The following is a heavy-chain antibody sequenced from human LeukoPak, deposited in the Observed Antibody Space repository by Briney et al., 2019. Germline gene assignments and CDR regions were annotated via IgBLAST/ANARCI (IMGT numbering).Heavy chain of an antibody. CDR2: IYSGGST. J-gene: IGHJ6*02. CDR1: GFTVSSNY. D-gene: IGHD3-10*01. CDR3: AREDGSGSLYYYGMDV. V-gene: IGHV3-66*01. Sequence: GGSLRLSCAASGFTVSSNYMSWVRQAPGKGLEWVSVIYSGGSTYYADSVKGRFTISRDNSKNTLYLQMNSLRAEDTAVYYCAREDGSGSLYYYGMDVRGQGTTVTVSS.